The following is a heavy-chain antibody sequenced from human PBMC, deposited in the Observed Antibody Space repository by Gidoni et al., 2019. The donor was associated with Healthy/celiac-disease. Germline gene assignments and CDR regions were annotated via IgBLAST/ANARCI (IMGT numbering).Heavy chain of an antibody. CDR3: ARDRVVVVTAMPCY. V-gene: IGHV3-30*04. J-gene: IGHJ4*02. CDR2: ISYDGSNK. D-gene: IGHD2-21*02. CDR1: GFPFSSYA. Sequence: QVQLVEYGGGVVQPGRSLRLSCAAAGFPFSSYAMHWVRQAPGKGLEWVAVISYDGSNKYYADSVKGRFTISRDNSKNTLYLQMNSLRAEDTAVYYCARDRVVVVTAMPCYWGQGTLVTVSS.